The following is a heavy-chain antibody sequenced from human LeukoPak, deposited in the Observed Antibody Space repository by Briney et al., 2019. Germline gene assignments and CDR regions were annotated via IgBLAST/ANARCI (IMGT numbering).Heavy chain of an antibody. D-gene: IGHD3-10*01. J-gene: IGHJ3*02. CDR2: IFTSGST. CDR3: ARGTYYYGSGSYSLDAFDI. CDR1: GGSFSSYY. V-gene: IGHV4-59*10. Sequence: SETLSLTCAVYGGSFSSYYWSWIRQPAGKGLEWIGRIFTSGSTNYNPSLKSRVTMSVDTSKNQFSLKLSSVTAADTAVYYCARGTYYYGSGSYSLDAFDIWGQGTIVTVSS.